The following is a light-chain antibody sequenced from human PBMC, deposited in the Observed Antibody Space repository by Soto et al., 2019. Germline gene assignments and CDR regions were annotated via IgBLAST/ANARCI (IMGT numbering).Light chain of an antibody. V-gene: IGLV2-14*01. Sequence: QSALTQPASVSGSPGQSITISCTGTSSDVGGYNYVSWYQQHPGKAPKLMIYDVSNRPSGVSNRFSGSKSGNTASLTISGIQAEDEADYYCSSYTSSSTPLYVFGTGTKLTVL. CDR2: DVS. J-gene: IGLJ1*01. CDR1: SSDVGGYNY. CDR3: SSYTSSSTPLYV.